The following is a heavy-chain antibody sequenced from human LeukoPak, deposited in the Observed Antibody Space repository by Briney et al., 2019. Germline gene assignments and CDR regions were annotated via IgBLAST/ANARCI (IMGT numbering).Heavy chain of an antibody. J-gene: IGHJ6*02. CDR1: GFTFTTYA. Sequence: GGSLRLSCAASGFTFTTYAMHWVRQAPGKGLDWVASISYGGSDKYYADSVGGRFTISRDNSKDTLYLQMNSLRVEDTAIYYCAKVVGSGSYPANYYYGMDVWGQGTTVTVSS. D-gene: IGHD3-10*01. CDR2: ISYGGSDK. CDR3: AKVVGSGSYPANYYYGMDV. V-gene: IGHV3-30-3*01.